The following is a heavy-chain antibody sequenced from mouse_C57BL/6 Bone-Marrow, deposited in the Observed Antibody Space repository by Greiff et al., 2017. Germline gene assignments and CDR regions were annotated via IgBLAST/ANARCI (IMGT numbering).Heavy chain of an antibody. Sequence: VQLQQPGAELVMPGASVKLSCKASGYTFTSYWMHWVKQRPGQGLEWIGEIDPSDSYTNYNHKLKGKSTLTVDKSSSTAYLQRSSLTSEDTAVYYCAREDYCKERLAYWGQGTLVTVSA. J-gene: IGHJ3*01. CDR2: IDPSDSYT. V-gene: IGHV1-69*01. D-gene: IGHD2-1*01. CDR3: AREDYCKERLAY. CDR1: GYTFTSYW.